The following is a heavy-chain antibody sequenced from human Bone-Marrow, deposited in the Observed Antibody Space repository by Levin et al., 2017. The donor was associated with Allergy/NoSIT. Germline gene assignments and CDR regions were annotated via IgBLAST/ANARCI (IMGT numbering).Heavy chain of an antibody. J-gene: IGHJ4*02. CDR3: ARAAMVREIKENYYFDY. Sequence: NSSETLSLTCTVSGGSISSYYWSWIRQPPGKGLEWIGYIYYSGSTNYNPSLKSRVTISVDTSKNQFSLKLSSVTAADTAVYYCARAAMVREIKENYYFDYWGQGTLVTVSS. V-gene: IGHV4-59*01. CDR1: GGSISSYY. D-gene: IGHD3-10*01. CDR2: IYYSGST.